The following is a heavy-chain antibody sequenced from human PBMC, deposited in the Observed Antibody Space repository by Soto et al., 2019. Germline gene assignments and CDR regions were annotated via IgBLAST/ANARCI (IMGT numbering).Heavy chain of an antibody. Sequence: PGWSLRLSCAASGFSFSSYAMSWVRQAPPQGLEWVSSISTRGGRTYYADSVKGRFSISRDNSANAVYLHMDNLRAEDTGIYYRAKEFYYDASGQYSDSYFDSWGQG. V-gene: IGHV3-23*01. D-gene: IGHD3-22*01. J-gene: IGHJ4*02. CDR1: GFSFSSYA. CDR2: ISTRGGRT. CDR3: AKEFYYDASGQYSDSYFDS.